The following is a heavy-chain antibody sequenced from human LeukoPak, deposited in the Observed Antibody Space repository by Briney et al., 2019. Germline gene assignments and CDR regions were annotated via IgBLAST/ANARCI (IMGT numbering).Heavy chain of an antibody. J-gene: IGHJ3*02. V-gene: IGHV3-74*01. CDR1: GLTFSSYW. CDR2: INSDGRST. D-gene: IGHD3-22*01. CDR3: ARDDYDSSGYYLDAFDI. Sequence: PGGSLRLSCAVSGLTFSSYWMHWVRQAPGKGLVWVSHINSDGRSTNYADSVKGRFTISRDNAKNTLYLQMSSLRAEDTAVYYCARDDYDSSGYYLDAFDIWGQGTMVTVSS.